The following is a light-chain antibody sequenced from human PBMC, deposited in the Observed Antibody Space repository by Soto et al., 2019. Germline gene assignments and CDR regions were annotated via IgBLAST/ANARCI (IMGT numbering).Light chain of an antibody. CDR1: SSDVGNYNL. V-gene: IGLV2-23*01. CDR3: CSFALRSTLI. J-gene: IGLJ2*01. CDR2: EGG. Sequence: QSALTQPASVSGSPGQSITISCTGTSSDVGNYNLVSWYQQYPGKAPKLMIYEGGKRPSGVSNRFSGSKSGNTASLTISGRQAEDEADYYCCSFALRSTLIFGEGTQLTVL.